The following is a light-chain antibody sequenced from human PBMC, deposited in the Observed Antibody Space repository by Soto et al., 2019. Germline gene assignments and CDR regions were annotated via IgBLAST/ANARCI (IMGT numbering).Light chain of an antibody. J-gene: IGKJ1*01. V-gene: IGKV3-20*01. CDR2: GAS. Sequence: EIVLTQSPGTLSLSPGERATLSCRASQSVSSSYLAWYQQKPGQALRLLIYGASSRATGIPDRFSGSGSGTDFTLTINRLEPEDFAMYYCQQYGSSPQTFGQGTKVEI. CDR1: QSVSSSY. CDR3: QQYGSSPQT.